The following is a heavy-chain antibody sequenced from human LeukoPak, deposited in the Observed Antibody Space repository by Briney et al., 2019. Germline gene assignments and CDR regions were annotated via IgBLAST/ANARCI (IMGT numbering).Heavy chain of an antibody. CDR2: IYTSGSS. CDR3: ASMYSSGWYYFDY. CDR1: GGSISSGSYY. Sequence: SETLSLTCTVSGGSISSGSYYWSWIRQPAGKGLEWIGHIYTSGSSNYNPSLKSRVTISVDTSKNQFSLKLTSVTAADTAVYYCASMYSSGWYYFDYWGQGTLVTVSS. J-gene: IGHJ4*02. V-gene: IGHV4-61*09. D-gene: IGHD6-19*01.